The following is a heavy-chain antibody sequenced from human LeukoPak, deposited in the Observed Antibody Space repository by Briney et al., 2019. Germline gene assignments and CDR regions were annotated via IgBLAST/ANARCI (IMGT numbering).Heavy chain of an antibody. V-gene: IGHV4-34*01. CDR3: ARTRTVTPAWWYFDL. D-gene: IGHD4-17*01. CDR1: GGSFSGYY. CDR2: INHSGST. Sequence: SETLSLTCAVYGGSFSGYYWSWIRQPPGKGLEWIGEINHSGSTNYNPSLKSRVTISVDTSKNQFSLKLSSVTAADTAVYYCARTRTVTPAWWYFDLWGRGTLVTVSS. J-gene: IGHJ2*01.